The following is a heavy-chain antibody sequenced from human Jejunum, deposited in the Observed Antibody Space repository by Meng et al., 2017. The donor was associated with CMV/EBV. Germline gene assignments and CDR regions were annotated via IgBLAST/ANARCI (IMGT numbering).Heavy chain of an antibody. D-gene: IGHD6-13*01. CDR2: ISSSSNII. CDR1: GFPFSSYS. CDR3: ARGTTGTPGTDY. Sequence: AASGFPFSSYSMNWVRQAPGKGLEWVSYISSSSNIIYYADPVKGRFTVSRDNAKDSLYLQMNSLRVEDTAVYYCARGTTGTPGTDYWGQGTLVTVSS. J-gene: IGHJ4*02. V-gene: IGHV3-48*01.